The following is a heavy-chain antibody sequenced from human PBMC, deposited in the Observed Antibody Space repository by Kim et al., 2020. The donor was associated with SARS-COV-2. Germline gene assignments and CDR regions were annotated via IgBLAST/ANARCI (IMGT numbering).Heavy chain of an antibody. J-gene: IGHJ6*01. V-gene: IGHV1-69*13. CDR3: AGDDDAVDTATPVYYYYYGMDV. CDR2: IIPIFGTA. Sequence: SVKVSCKASGGTFSSYAISWVRQAPGQGLEWMGGIIPIFGTANYAQKFQGRVTITADESTSTAYMELSSLRSEDTAVYYWAGDDDAVDTATPVYYYYYGMDVWGXGTTVTVSS. D-gene: IGHD5-18*01. CDR1: GGTFSSYA.